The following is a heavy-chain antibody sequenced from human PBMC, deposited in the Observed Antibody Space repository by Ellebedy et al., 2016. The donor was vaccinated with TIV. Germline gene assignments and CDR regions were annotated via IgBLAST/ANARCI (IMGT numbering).Heavy chain of an antibody. D-gene: IGHD3-16*01. Sequence: ASVKVSCKASAFAFTSYGFSWVRQAPGQGLGWMGWISAYNGKTNYAQKFQGRVTMTTETSTSTVYMWLRTLRSDDTAVYFCARGGWGGCLGESFLDYWGQGTLVTVSS. J-gene: IGHJ4*02. V-gene: IGHV1-18*04. CDR1: AFAFTSYG. CDR3: ARGGWGGCLGESFLDY. CDR2: ISAYNGKT.